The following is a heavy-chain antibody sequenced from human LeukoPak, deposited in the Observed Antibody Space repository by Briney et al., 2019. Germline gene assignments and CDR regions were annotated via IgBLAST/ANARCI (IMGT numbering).Heavy chain of an antibody. CDR2: IYYSEST. V-gene: IGHV4-59*01. CDR3: ARDRYYYDSSGYYASRYYYYYMDV. Sequence: PSETLSLICTVSGGPISSYYWSWIRQPPGKALEGLVYIYYSESTNYNPSLKSRVTISVDTSKHQFSLKLSSVTAADTTVYYCARDRYYYDSSGYYASRYYYYYMDVWGKGTTVTVSS. CDR1: GGPISSYY. J-gene: IGHJ6*03. D-gene: IGHD3-22*01.